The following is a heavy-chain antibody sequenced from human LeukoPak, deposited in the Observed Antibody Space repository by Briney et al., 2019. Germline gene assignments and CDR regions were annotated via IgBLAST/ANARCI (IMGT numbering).Heavy chain of an antibody. CDR3: ARPSDGYYLGDSFDL. Sequence: PGGSLRLSCAASGFTFSSYAMSWVRQAPGKGLEWVSAISGSGDRTYNADSVKGRFTISRDNSKTTLYLQMNSLRADDTAVYFCARPSDGYYLGDSFDLWGQGTMVTVSS. V-gene: IGHV3-23*01. D-gene: IGHD3-3*01. CDR1: GFTFSSYA. CDR2: ISGSGDRT. J-gene: IGHJ3*01.